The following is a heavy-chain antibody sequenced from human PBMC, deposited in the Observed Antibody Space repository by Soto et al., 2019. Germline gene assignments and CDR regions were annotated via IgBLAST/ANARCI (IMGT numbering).Heavy chain of an antibody. D-gene: IGHD6-13*01. CDR1: GFTFSSYW. V-gene: IGHV3-7*05. J-gene: IGHJ6*02. CDR2: IKQDGSEK. CDR3: ARAIAAAGRAGYYYYYGMDV. Sequence: GGSLRLSCAASGFTFSSYWMSWVRQAPGKGLEWVANIKQDGSEKYYVDSVKGRFTISRDNAKNSLYLQMNSLRAEDTAVYYCARAIAAAGRAGYYYYYGMDVWGQGTTVTVSS.